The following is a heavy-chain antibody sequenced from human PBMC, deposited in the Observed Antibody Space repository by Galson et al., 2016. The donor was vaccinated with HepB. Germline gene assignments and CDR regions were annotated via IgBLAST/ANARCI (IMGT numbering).Heavy chain of an antibody. CDR3: ARDQRSYYSGAFDV. V-gene: IGHV3-11*01. Sequence: SLRLSCAASGFSFSDFYINWIRQAPGRGPEWVSYISGGGSTIDYADSVKGRFTISRDNAKNSVYLQMDSLRAEDTAVYYCARDQRSYYSGAFDVWGQGTMVTVSS. D-gene: IGHD1-26*01. J-gene: IGHJ3*01. CDR1: GFSFSDFY. CDR2: ISGGGSTI.